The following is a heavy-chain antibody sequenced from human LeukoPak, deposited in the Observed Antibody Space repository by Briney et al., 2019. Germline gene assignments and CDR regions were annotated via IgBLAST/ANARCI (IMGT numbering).Heavy chain of an antibody. CDR1: GFTFSSYA. CDR3: AREVDTDLEYFQH. CDR2: ISYGGSNK. J-gene: IGHJ1*01. V-gene: IGHV3-30-3*01. Sequence: GRSLRLSCAASGFTFSSYAMHWVRQAPGKGLEWVAVISYGGSNKYYTDSVKGRFTISRDNSKNTLYLQMNSLRAEDTAVYYCAREVDTDLEYFQHWGQGTLVTVSS. D-gene: IGHD5-18*01.